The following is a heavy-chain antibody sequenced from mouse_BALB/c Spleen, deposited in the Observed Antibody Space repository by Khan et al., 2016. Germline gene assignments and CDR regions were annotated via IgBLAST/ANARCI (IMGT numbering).Heavy chain of an antibody. CDR2: VNPNNGGT. V-gene: IGHV1-26*01. CDR1: GYSFTGYY. Sequence: VQLQQSGPDLVKPGASVKISCKASGYSFTGYYIYWVKQSHGKSLEWIGRVNPNNGGTSYNQTFKGKAVLTIDKSSTTVYMELRSLTSEDSAVYYCLRDAMDYWGQGTSVTVSA. J-gene: IGHJ4*01. D-gene: IGHD1-1*01. CDR3: LRDAMDY.